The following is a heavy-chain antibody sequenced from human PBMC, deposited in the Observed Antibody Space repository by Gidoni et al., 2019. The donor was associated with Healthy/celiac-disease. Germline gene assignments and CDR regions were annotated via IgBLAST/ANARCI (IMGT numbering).Heavy chain of an antibody. V-gene: IGHV1-2*02. D-gene: IGHD4-17*01. CDR2: INPNSGGT. Sequence: QVQLVQSGAEVKKPGASVKVSCKAYGYTFTGYYMHWVRQAPGQGLEWMGWINPNSGGTNYAQKFQGRVTMTRDTSISTAYMELSRLRSDDTAVYYCAREYDYGDLGGVDFDYWGQGTLVTVSS. CDR1: GYTFTGYY. CDR3: AREYDYGDLGGVDFDY. J-gene: IGHJ4*02.